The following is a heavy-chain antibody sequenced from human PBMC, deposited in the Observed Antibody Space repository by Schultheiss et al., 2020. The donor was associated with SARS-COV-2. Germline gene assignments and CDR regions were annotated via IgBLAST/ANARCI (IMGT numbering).Heavy chain of an antibody. J-gene: IGHJ3*02. CDR2: ISYDGSNK. CDR1: GFTFSSYA. CDR3: ASDSSGYYYVGAFDI. D-gene: IGHD3-22*01. V-gene: IGHV3-30*15. Sequence: GGSLRLSCAASGFTFSSYAMHWVRQAPGKGLEWVTVISYDGSNKYYADSVRGRFTISRDNSKNTLYLQMSSLRAEDTAVYYCASDSSGYYYVGAFDIWGQGTMVTGSS.